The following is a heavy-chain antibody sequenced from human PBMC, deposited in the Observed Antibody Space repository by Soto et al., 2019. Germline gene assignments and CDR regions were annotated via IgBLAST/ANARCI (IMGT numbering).Heavy chain of an antibody. CDR2: IKQDGSEK. CDR3: ARIYYYDSSGYYPFNDAFDI. Sequence: PGGSLRLSCAASGFTLSNYVMSWVCQAPGKGLEWVANIKQDGSEKYYVDSVKGRFTISRDNAKNSLYLQMNSLRAEDTAVYYCARIYYYDSSGYYPFNDAFDIWGQGTMVTVSS. CDR1: GFTLSNYV. D-gene: IGHD3-22*01. J-gene: IGHJ3*02. V-gene: IGHV3-7*04.